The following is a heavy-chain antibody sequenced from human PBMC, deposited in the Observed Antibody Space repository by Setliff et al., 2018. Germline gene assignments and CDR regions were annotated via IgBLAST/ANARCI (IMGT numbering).Heavy chain of an antibody. CDR2: IWDDGGNK. D-gene: IGHD2-15*01. J-gene: IGHJ4*02. V-gene: IGHV3-33*08. CDR1: GFTFSTYR. CDR3: ARTCSGSGCYAGLES. Sequence: QTGGSLRLSCAASGFTFSTYRMHWVRQAPGKGLEWVAVIWDDGGNKYHADSVKGRFTISRDNSKNTLYLQMNSLRPEDTAVYYCARTCSGSGCYAGLESWGQGTRSPSPQ.